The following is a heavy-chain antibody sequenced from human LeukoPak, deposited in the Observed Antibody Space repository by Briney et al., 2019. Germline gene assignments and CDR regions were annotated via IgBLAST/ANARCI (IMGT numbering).Heavy chain of an antibody. CDR2: ISYSGGT. Sequence: SETLSLTCAVSGASISSYYWSWIRHHPGKGLEWIGYISYSGGTYYNASLKSRVTMSVDASKNQLSLNLSSVTAADTAVYYCARQPTVPPPLIFDYWGQGTLVTVSS. V-gene: IGHV4-31*11. CDR3: ARQPTVPPPLIFDY. CDR1: GASISSYY. J-gene: IGHJ4*02. D-gene: IGHD4-17*01.